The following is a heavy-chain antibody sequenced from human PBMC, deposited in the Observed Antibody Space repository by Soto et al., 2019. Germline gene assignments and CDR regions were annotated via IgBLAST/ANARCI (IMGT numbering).Heavy chain of an antibody. CDR1: GDGFSSSSVA. Sequence: PSQTLSLTCVMSGDGFSSSSVAWNWFRQSPSRGLEWLGRTFYRSKWYSEYAVSVKSRITINPDASKNQFSLQLNSVSPEDTALNYCARGKNTAFDFWGQGTLVTVSS. J-gene: IGHJ4*02. V-gene: IGHV6-1*01. CDR2: TFYRSKWYS. CDR3: ARGKNTAFDF. D-gene: IGHD2-21*02.